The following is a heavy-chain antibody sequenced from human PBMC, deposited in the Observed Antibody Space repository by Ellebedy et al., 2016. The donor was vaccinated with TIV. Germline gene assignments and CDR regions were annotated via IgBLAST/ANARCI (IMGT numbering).Heavy chain of an antibody. Sequence: SETLSLXCSVSLGSVTNRGYYWAWLRQPPGKGLEWIGHIHYTGSTDYNPSLKSRLTISVDTSKNHFSLTVTSVTVADTATYFCAGGTHYNYGWDVWGQGTTVIVS. J-gene: IGHJ6*02. CDR1: LGSVTNRGYY. V-gene: IGHV4-61*03. CDR2: IHYTGST. CDR3: AGGTHYNYGWDV.